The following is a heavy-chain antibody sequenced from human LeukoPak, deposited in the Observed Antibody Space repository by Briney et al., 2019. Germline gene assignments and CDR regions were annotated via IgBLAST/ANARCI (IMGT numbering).Heavy chain of an antibody. Sequence: SETLSPTCTVSGGSISSSSYYWGWIRQPPGKGLEWIGSIYYSGSTYYNPSLKSRVTISVDTSKNQFSLKLSSVAAADTAVYYCARITMVRGVIGWGQGTLVTVSS. CDR3: ARITMVRGVIG. J-gene: IGHJ4*02. V-gene: IGHV4-39*01. D-gene: IGHD3-10*01. CDR2: IYYSGST. CDR1: GGSISSSSYY.